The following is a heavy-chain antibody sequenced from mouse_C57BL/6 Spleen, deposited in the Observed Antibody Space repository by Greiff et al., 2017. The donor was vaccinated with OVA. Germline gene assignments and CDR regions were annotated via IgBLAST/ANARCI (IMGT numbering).Heavy chain of an antibody. CDR3: ARQGDYDLFDY. Sequence: EVKLVESGGGLVQPGGSLKLSCAASGFTFSDYYMYWVRQTPEKRLEWVAYISNGGGSTYYPDTVKGRFTISRDNAKNTLYLQMSRLKSEDTAMYYFARQGDYDLFDYWGQGTTLTVSS. CDR1: GFTFSDYY. V-gene: IGHV5-12*01. J-gene: IGHJ2*01. D-gene: IGHD2-4*01. CDR2: ISNGGGST.